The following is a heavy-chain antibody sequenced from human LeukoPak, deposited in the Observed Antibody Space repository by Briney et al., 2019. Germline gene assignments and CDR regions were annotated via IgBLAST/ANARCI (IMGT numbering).Heavy chain of an antibody. Sequence: GGSLRLSCAASGFTFSSYWMSWVRQAPGKGLEWVSYISSSSSTIYYADSVKGRFTISRDNAKNSLYLQMNSLRAEDTAVYYCARVSDDFWSGSFDYWGQGTLVTVSS. CDR2: ISSSSSTI. D-gene: IGHD3-3*01. J-gene: IGHJ4*02. CDR1: GFTFSSYW. CDR3: ARVSDDFWSGSFDY. V-gene: IGHV3-48*01.